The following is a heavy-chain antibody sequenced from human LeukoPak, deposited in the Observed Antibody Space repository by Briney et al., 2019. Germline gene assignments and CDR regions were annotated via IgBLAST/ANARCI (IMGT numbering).Heavy chain of an antibody. D-gene: IGHD5-12*01. J-gene: IGHJ3*02. CDR1: GGSISSYY. CDR2: IYTSGST. V-gene: IGHV4-4*07. CDR3: ARAGGNSGYGGRGAFDI. Sequence: SETLSLTCTVSGGSISSYYWSWIRQPAGKGLEWIGRIYTSGSTNYNPSLKSRVTMSVDTSKNQFSLKLSSVTAADTAVCYCARAGGNSGYGGRGAFDIWGQGTMVTVSS.